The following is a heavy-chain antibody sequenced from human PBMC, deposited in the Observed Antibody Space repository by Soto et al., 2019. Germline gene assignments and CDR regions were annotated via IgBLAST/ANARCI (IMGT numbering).Heavy chain of an antibody. CDR2: ISHDGSKT. Sequence: SLRLSCAASGFTFSSYGIHWVRQAPGKGLEWVAVISHDGSKTNYADSVKGRFTISRDNSKDTVYLQMNSLRAEDTAVYYCARESGALTVTRYNWFDPWGQGTLVTVSS. CDR3: ARESGALTVTRYNWFDP. D-gene: IGHD4-4*01. J-gene: IGHJ5*02. CDR1: GFTFSSYG. V-gene: IGHV3-30*03.